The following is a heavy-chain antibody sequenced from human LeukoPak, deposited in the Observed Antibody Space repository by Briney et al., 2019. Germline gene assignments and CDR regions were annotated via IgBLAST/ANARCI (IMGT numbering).Heavy chain of an antibody. D-gene: IGHD6-6*01. CDR1: GYTFTSYG. J-gene: IGHJ6*02. Sequence: EASVKVSCKASGYTFTSYGISWVRQAPGQGLEWMGGIIPIFGTANYAQKFQGRVTITADESTSTAYMELSSLRSEDTAVYYCARLPLRSIAVGYYGMDVWGQGTTVTVSS. CDR2: IIPIFGTA. V-gene: IGHV1-69*13. CDR3: ARLPLRSIAVGYYGMDV.